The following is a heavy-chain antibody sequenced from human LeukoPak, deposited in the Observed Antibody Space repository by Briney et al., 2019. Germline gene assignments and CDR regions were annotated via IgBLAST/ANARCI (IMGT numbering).Heavy chain of an antibody. CDR1: GGSISSSAYH. CDR2: IYYSGS. J-gene: IGHJ5*02. V-gene: IGHV4-39*07. D-gene: IGHD2-2*01. CDR3: ARDYCTSTTCPNWFDP. Sequence: PSETLSLTCTVSGGSISSSAYHWGWIRQPPGKGLEWIGSIYYSGSRVTISVDTSKNQFSLKLSSVTAADTAVYYCARDYCTSTTCPNWFDPWGQGTLVTVSS.